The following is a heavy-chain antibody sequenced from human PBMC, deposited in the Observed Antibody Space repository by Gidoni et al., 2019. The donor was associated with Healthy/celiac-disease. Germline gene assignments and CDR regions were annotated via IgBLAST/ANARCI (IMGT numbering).Heavy chain of an antibody. D-gene: IGHD3-22*01. V-gene: IGHV1-69*06. CDR1: GGTFSSYA. CDR3: AGVKAIDQLLKNYYDSSGYYYYYYYGMDV. Sequence: QVQLVQSGAEVKKPGSSVKVSCKASGGTFSSYAISWVRQAPGQGLEWMGGIIPIFGTANYAQKFQGRVTITADKSTSTAYMELSSLRSEDTAVYYCAGVKAIDQLLKNYYDSSGYYYYYYYGMDVWGQGTTVTVSS. CDR2: IIPIFGTA. J-gene: IGHJ6*02.